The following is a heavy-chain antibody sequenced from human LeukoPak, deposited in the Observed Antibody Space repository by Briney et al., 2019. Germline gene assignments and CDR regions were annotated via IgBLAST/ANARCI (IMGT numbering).Heavy chain of an antibody. CDR1: GLTVSTRY. CDR2: IYREGST. J-gene: IGHJ4*02. Sequence: GGSLRLSCAVSGLTVSTRYMSWVRQAPGKGLEWVSVIYREGSTYYADSVKGRFTISRDNSKNTLYLQMNSLRAEDTAVYYCTTGHYSRTLGGQGTLVIVSS. D-gene: IGHD6-13*01. V-gene: IGHV3-66*01. CDR3: TTGHYSRTL.